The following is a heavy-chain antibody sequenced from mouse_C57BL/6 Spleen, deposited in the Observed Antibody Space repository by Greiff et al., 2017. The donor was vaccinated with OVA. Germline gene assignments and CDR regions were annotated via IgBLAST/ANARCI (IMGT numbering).Heavy chain of an antibody. Sequence: QVQLQQPGAELVRPGSSVKLSCKASGYTFTSYWMDWVKQRPGQGLEWIGNIYPSDSETHYNQKFKDKATLTVDKSSSTAYMQLSSLTSEDSAVYYCARTGYSSGFDVWGTGTTVTVSS. J-gene: IGHJ1*03. CDR2: IYPSDSET. V-gene: IGHV1-61*01. CDR3: ARTGYSSGFDV. CDR1: GYTFTSYW. D-gene: IGHD2-5*01.